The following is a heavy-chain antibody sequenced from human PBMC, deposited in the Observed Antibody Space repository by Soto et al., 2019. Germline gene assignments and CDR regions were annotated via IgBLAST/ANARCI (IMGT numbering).Heavy chain of an antibody. D-gene: IGHD3-22*01. CDR3: AKLGNTLYYDSTGSPMDV. Sequence: PGGSLRLSCAASGFTFSTYDMHWVRQVPGKGLEWVSAIGSAHDPYYLGSVKGRFSISREIAKNSLYLQMNSLTTGDTAVYYCAKLGNTLYYDSTGSPMDVWGQGTTVTVSS. CDR1: GFTFSTYD. J-gene: IGHJ6*02. CDR2: IGSAHDP. V-gene: IGHV3-13*05.